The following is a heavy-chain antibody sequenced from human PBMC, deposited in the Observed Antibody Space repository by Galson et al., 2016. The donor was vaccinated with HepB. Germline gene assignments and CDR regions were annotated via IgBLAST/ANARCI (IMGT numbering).Heavy chain of an antibody. Sequence: SETLSLTCAVSGVSISSYYWSWIRQPPGKGLEWIGYIYYNGHTNYNSSLKSRVPISVDTSTNHFSLNLTSVTAADTAVYYCARDRGNLGSDLWGRGTLVTVSS. CDR3: ARDRGNLGSDL. CDR2: IYYNGHT. D-gene: IGHD4-23*01. CDR1: GVSISSYY. J-gene: IGHJ2*01. V-gene: IGHV4-59*01.